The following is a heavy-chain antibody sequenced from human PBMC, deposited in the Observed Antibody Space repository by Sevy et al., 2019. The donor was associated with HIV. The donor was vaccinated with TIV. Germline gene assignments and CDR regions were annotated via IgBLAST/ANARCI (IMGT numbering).Heavy chain of an antibody. V-gene: IGHV3-15*01. CDR2: IKSKSNGGTT. D-gene: IGHD6-13*01. Sequence: GGCLRLSCAASGFTFSNAWMTWVRQAPGKGLEWVGRIKSKSNGGTTDYATPVKGRFTISRDDSKNMLYLQMNSLKTEDTAVYYCLTDGYTGYSGHDWGIVADGTDYWGQGTLVTVSS. J-gene: IGHJ4*02. CDR1: GFTFSNAW. CDR3: LTDGYTGYSGHDWGIVADGTDY.